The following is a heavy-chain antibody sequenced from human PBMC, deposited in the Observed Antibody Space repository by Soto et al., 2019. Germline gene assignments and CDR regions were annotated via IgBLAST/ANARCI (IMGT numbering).Heavy chain of an antibody. CDR2: MNPNSGNT. CDR1: GYTFTSYD. V-gene: IGHV1-8*01. CDR3: ASKGWFGEFYYYYMDV. Sequence: ASVKVSCKASGYTFTSYDINWVRQATGQGLEWMGWMNPNSGNTGYAQKFQGRVTMTRNTSISTAYMELSSLRSEDTAVYYCASKGWFGEFYYYYMDVWGKGTTVTVSS. J-gene: IGHJ6*03. D-gene: IGHD3-10*01.